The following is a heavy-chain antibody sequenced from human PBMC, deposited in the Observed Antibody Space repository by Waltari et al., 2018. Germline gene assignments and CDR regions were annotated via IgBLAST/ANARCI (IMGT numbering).Heavy chain of an antibody. CDR1: GFTFSSYG. D-gene: IGHD6-13*01. V-gene: IGHV3-33*06. J-gene: IGHJ4*02. CDR3: AKDMDSSSFDY. CDR2: IWYDGSNK. Sequence: QVQLVESGGGVVQPGRSLRLSCAASGFTFSSYGMHWVRQAPGKGLEWVAVIWYDGSNKYYADSVKGRFTISRDNSKNTLYLQMNSLRAEDTAVYYCAKDMDSSSFDYWGQGTLVTVSS.